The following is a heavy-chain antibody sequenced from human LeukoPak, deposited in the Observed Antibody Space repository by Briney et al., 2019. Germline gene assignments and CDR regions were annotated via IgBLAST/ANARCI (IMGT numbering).Heavy chain of an antibody. J-gene: IGHJ3*02. CDR3: ARGSFGPDI. Sequence: PGGSLTLSCAASGFTFNNFWMHWVRQGPGKGLVWVARSNNKGTETVYADSVKGRFTISRDNAKNTLYLQMNSLRAEDTAIYYCARGSFGPDIWGQGTMVTVSS. CDR1: GFTFNNFW. CDR2: SNNKGTET. V-gene: IGHV3-74*01. D-gene: IGHD3/OR15-3a*01.